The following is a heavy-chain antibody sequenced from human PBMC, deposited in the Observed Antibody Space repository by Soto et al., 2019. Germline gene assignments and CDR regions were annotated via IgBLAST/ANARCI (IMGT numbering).Heavy chain of an antibody. CDR2: INPNSGGT. CDR3: ARVAPYSSSPLDY. V-gene: IGHV1-2*04. CDR1: GYTFTDYY. J-gene: IGHJ4*02. D-gene: IGHD6-6*01. Sequence: ASVKDSCKASGYTFTDYYMHWVRQATGQGLEWMGWINPNSGGTNYAQKFQGWVTMTRDTSISTAYMELSRLRSDDTAVYYCARVAPYSSSPLDYWGQGTLVNVS.